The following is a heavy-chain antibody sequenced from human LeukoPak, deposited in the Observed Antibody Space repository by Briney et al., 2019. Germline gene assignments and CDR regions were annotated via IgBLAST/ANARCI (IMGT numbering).Heavy chain of an antibody. D-gene: IGHD6-19*01. Sequence: PSETLSLTCTVSGGSISSYYWNWIRQPAGKGLEWVGRIYTSGSTNYNPSLKSRVSMSVDTSKNQFSLKLSSVTAADTAVYYCARGKVVAGTPGQSSWDYWGQGTLVTVSS. CDR2: IYTSGST. V-gene: IGHV4-4*07. CDR1: GGSISSYY. CDR3: ARGKVVAGTPGQSSWDY. J-gene: IGHJ4*02.